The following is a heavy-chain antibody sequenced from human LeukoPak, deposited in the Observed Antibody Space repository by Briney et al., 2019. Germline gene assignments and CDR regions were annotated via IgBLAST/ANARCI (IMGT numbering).Heavy chain of an antibody. D-gene: IGHD3-3*02. CDR2: INHSGST. CDR1: GGSFSGYY. J-gene: IGHJ4*02. CDR3: ARGPFYLLTTSSFDY. V-gene: IGHV4-34*01. Sequence: KPSETLSLTCAVYGGSFSGYYWSWIRQPPGKGLEWIGEINHSGSTNYNPSLKSRVTISVDTSKNQFSLKLSSVTAADTAVYYCARGPFYLLTTSSFDYWGQGTLVTVSS.